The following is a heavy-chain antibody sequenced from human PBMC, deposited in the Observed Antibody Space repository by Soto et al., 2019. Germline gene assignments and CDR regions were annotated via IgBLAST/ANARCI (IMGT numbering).Heavy chain of an antibody. J-gene: IGHJ4*02. D-gene: IGHD2-15*01. V-gene: IGHV4-39*01. CDR3: ARSKDIVVVVAATGYGDYRFYFDY. Sequence: SETLSLTCTVSGGSISSSLHYWGWIRQPPGKGLEWIGSIYYSGSTYYNPSLKSRVTISEDTSRNQFSLKLSSVTAADTAVYYCARSKDIVVVVAATGYGDYRFYFDYWGQGSLVTVS. CDR1: GGSISSSLHY. CDR2: IYYSGST.